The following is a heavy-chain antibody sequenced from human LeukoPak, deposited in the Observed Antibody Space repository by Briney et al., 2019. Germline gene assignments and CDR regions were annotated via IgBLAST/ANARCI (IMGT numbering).Heavy chain of an antibody. CDR2: INTDGSST. D-gene: IGHD6-13*01. J-gene: IGHJ5*02. CDR1: GFTFSSYW. Sequence: GGSLRLSCAASGFTFSSYWMHWVRQAPGKGLVWVSRINTDGSSTSYADSVKGRFTISRDNAKNTLYLQMNSLRAEGTAVYYCARESGIAAALDLWGQGTLVTVSS. CDR3: ARESGIAAALDL. V-gene: IGHV3-74*01.